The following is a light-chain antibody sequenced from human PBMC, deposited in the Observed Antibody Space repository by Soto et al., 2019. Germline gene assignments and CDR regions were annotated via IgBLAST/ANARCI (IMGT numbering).Light chain of an antibody. J-gene: IGLJ1*01. V-gene: IGLV1-44*01. CDR3: AAWDASLGGFYV. CDR1: RSSIGSNT. Sequence: QSVLTQPPSAPGTPGQRVTISCSGSRSSIGSNTVNWYQHLPGSAPKLLIYSNNHRPSGVPDRFSASKAGASASLAISGLQSEDEGDYYCAAWDASLGGFYVFGSGTKVTVL. CDR2: SNN.